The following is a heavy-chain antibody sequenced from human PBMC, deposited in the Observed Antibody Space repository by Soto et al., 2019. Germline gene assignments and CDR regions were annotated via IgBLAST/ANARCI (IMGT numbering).Heavy chain of an antibody. J-gene: IGHJ4*02. D-gene: IGHD3-9*01. Sequence: EVKLVESGGDLVKPGGSLRLSCEASGYSFTDAWMNWVRQAPGKGLEWVGRIKSFAGGGTTEYAATVKGRFSISREDSTLTVFLQMNSLQTEDTAVYYCTRRPKAADIGVGSLDFWGRGTLVTVS. V-gene: IGHV3-15*07. CDR1: GYSFTDAW. CDR2: IKSFAGGGTT. CDR3: TRRPKAADIGVGSLDF.